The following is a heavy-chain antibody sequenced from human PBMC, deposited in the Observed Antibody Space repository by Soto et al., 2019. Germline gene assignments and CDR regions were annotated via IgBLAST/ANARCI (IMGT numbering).Heavy chain of an antibody. CDR2: IWYDGSNK. J-gene: IGHJ5*02. V-gene: IGHV3-33*01. CDR3: ARGLGYSYGFEDNWFDP. CDR1: GFTFSSYG. Sequence: GGSLRLSCAASGFTFSSYGMHWVRQAPGKGLEWVAVIWYDGSNKYYADSVKGGFTISGDNSKNTLYLQMNSLRAEDTAVYYCARGLGYSYGFEDNWFDPWGQGTLVTVSS. D-gene: IGHD5-18*01.